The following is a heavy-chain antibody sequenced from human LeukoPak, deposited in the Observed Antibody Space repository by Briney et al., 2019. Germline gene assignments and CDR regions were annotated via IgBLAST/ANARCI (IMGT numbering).Heavy chain of an antibody. CDR3: ARMTTVTGVDY. Sequence: TSETMSLTCAVSGGCISSGGYSWSWIRQPPGKVLEWIGYIYHSGSTYYNPSLKSRVTISVDRSKNQFSLKLSSVTAADTAVYYCARMTTVTGVDYWGQGTLVTVPS. CDR1: GGCISSGGYS. V-gene: IGHV4-30-2*01. D-gene: IGHD4-11*01. CDR2: IYHSGST. J-gene: IGHJ4*02.